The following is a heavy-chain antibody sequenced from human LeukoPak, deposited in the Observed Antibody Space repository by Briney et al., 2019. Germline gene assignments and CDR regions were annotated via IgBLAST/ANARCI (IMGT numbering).Heavy chain of an antibody. J-gene: IGHJ4*02. CDR1: GGSISNYY. CDR2: IYASGST. V-gene: IGHV4-4*07. D-gene: IGHD2/OR15-2a*01. CDR3: ARDFYGDDGHHPFDY. Sequence: SETLSLTCSVSGGSISNYYWNWIRQPAGKGLEWIGRIYASGSTNYNPSLKSRVTISMDKSKNHFSLNLKSVTAADTGFYYCARDFYGDDGHHPFDYWGQGIQVAVSS.